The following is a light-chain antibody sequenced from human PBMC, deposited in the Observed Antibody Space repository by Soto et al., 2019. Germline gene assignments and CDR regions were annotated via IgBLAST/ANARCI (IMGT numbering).Light chain of an antibody. CDR1: QGSSNY. J-gene: IGKJ5*01. V-gene: IGKV1-16*01. Sequence: DIQMTQSPSSLSASVGDRVTSTCRASQGSSNYLAWFQQKPGKAPKSLLYAASSLQSGVPSRFRGSGSGTDFTLPITSVQPEDFATYYCQQSSIYPITFGQGTRLEIK. CDR3: QQSSIYPIT. CDR2: AAS.